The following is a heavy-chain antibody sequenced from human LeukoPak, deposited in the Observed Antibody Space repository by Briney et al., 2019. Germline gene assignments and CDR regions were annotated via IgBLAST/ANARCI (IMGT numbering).Heavy chain of an antibody. J-gene: IGHJ4*02. CDR2: ISTYNGNT. CDR3: ARANYGSGSYYSIYFDY. D-gene: IGHD3-10*01. CDR1: GYMFTTHG. V-gene: IGHV1-18*01. Sequence: ASVKVSCKASGYMFTTHGITWVRQAPGQGPEWVGWISTYNGNTNYEKKFQGRVTMTTDTSTGTAHMELRSLRSDDTAVYYCARANYGSGSYYSIYFDYWGQGTLVTVSS.